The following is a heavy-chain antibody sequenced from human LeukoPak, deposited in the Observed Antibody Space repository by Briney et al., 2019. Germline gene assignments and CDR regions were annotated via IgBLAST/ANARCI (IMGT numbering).Heavy chain of an antibody. Sequence: GGSLRLSCAASGFTVSSNYMSWVRQAPGKGLEWVAVIYSGGSTYYADSVKGRFTISRDNSKKTLYLQMNSLRAEDTAVYYCAKDGSVYQLLGYYFDYWGQGTLVTVSS. CDR1: GFTVSSNY. CDR3: AKDGSVYQLLGYYFDY. CDR2: IYSGGST. J-gene: IGHJ4*02. D-gene: IGHD2-2*01. V-gene: IGHV3-53*05.